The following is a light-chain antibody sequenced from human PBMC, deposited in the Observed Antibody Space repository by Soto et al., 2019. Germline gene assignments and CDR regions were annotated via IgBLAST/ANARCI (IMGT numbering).Light chain of an antibody. CDR3: QQYHTWPIT. J-gene: IGKJ5*01. Sequence: EVVMTQSPATLSVSPGERATLSCRASQSVSSNLAWYQQKPGQAPRLLIYGASTRATGIPARFSGSGTGTEFTLTISSLQSEDCAIYYCQQYHTWPITFGGGTRLEI. V-gene: IGKV3-15*01. CDR1: QSVSSN. CDR2: GAS.